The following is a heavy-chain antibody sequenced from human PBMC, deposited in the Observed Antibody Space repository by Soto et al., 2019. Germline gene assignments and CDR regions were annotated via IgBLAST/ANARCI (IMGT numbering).Heavy chain of an antibody. V-gene: IGHV3-66*01. CDR3: ARDIVRIDTDTDLGDY. Sequence: GGSLRLSCAASGFTVSSNYMSWVRQAPGKGLEWVSVIYSGGSTYYADSVKGRFTISRDNSKNTLYLQMNGLRAEDTAVYYCARDIVRIDTDTDLGDYWGQGTLVTVSS. D-gene: IGHD3-16*02. CDR1: GFTVSSNY. J-gene: IGHJ4*02. CDR2: IYSGGST.